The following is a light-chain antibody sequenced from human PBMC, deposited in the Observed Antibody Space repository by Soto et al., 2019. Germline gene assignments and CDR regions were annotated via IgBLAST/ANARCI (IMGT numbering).Light chain of an antibody. CDR2: DAS. V-gene: IGKV1-33*01. CDR3: QQYENLPLT. Sequence: DTQMTQSPSSLSASVGDRVTITCQASQDIKNYLNWYLQKPRKAPKLLIYDASNLERGVPSRFSGSRAGTEYSLTISSLQPEDNGTYYCQQYENLPLTFGGGTKVEIK. J-gene: IGKJ4*01. CDR1: QDIKNY.